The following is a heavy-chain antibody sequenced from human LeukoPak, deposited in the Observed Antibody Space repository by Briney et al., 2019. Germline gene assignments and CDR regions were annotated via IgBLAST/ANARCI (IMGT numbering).Heavy chain of an antibody. Sequence: GGSLRLSCAASGFTFSSYGMHWVRQAPGKGLEWVAVIWYDGSNKYYADSVKGRFTISRDNSKNTLYLQMNSLRVEDTAVYYCAKLGPYCSSTSCWYYFDYWGQGTLVTVSS. CDR3: AKLGPYCSSTSCWYYFDY. CDR1: GFTFSSYG. V-gene: IGHV3-33*06. D-gene: IGHD2-2*01. J-gene: IGHJ4*02. CDR2: IWYDGSNK.